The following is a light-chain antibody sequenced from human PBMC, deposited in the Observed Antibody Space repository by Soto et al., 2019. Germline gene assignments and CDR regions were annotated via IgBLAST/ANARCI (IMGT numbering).Light chain of an antibody. CDR3: QQYNNWPPET. Sequence: EIVLTQSPGTLSLSPGERATLSCRASQSVRSNFLAWYQQKPGQAPRLLIYGASTRATGIPARFSGSGSGTEFTLTISSLQSEDFAVYYCQQYNNWPPETFGQGTKVDI. CDR1: QSVRSN. V-gene: IGKV3-15*01. J-gene: IGKJ1*01. CDR2: GAS.